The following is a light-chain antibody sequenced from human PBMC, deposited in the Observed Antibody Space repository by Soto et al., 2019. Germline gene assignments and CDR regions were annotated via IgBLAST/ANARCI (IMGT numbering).Light chain of an antibody. CDR3: CSYAGSYTFV. V-gene: IGLV2-11*01. J-gene: IGLJ1*01. Sequence: QPALTQPRSVSGSPGQSVTISCTGTSSDVDGYNYVSWYQQHPGKAPKLMIYDVSKRPSGVPDRFSGSKSGNTASLTISGLQAEDEADYYCCSYAGSYTFVFGSGTKVTVL. CDR2: DVS. CDR1: SSDVDGYNY.